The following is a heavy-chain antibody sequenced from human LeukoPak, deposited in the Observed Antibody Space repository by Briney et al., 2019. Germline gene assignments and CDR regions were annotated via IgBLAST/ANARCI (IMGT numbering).Heavy chain of an antibody. Sequence: SETLSLTCAVYGGSFSGYYWSWIRQPPGKGLEWIGEINHSGSTNYNPSLKSRVTISVDTSKNQFSLKLSSVTAADTAVYYCAREEYYYGMDVWGQGTLVTVSS. CDR3: AREEYYYGMDV. V-gene: IGHV4-34*01. J-gene: IGHJ6*02. CDR1: GGSFSGYY. CDR2: INHSGST.